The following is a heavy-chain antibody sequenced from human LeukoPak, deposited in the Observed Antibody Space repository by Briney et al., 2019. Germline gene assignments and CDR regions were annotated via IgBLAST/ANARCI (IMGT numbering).Heavy chain of an antibody. J-gene: IGHJ4*02. V-gene: IGHV1-8*01. CDR3: ARRGSQYDILTGYYLYYFDH. CDR2: MNPNSGNT. D-gene: IGHD3-9*01. CDR1: GYTFTSYD. Sequence: GASVKVSCKASGYTFTSYDINWVRQATGQGLEWMGWMNPNSGNTGCAQKFQGRVTMTRNTSISTAYMELSSLRSEDTAVYYCARRGSQYDILTGYYLYYFDHWGQGTLVTVSS.